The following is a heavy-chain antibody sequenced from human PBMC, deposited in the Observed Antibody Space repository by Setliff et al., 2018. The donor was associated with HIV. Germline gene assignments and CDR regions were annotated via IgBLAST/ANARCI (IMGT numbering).Heavy chain of an antibody. J-gene: IGHJ6*02. V-gene: IGHV3-30*02. D-gene: IGHD3-10*01. CDR2: IRYDGSNK. Sequence: PGGSLRLSCAASGFTFSTYAMTWVRQAPGKGLEWVAFIRYDGSNKYYADSVKGRFTISRDNSKNTLYLQMNSLRAEDTAVYYCAKGFNTVGMVRGVYYYGMDVWGQGTTVTVSS. CDR1: GFTFSTYA. CDR3: AKGFNTVGMVRGVYYYGMDV.